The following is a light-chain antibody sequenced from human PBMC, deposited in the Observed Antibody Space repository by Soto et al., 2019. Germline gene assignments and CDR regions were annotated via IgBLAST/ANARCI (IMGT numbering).Light chain of an antibody. CDR3: QQSYITPPLT. Sequence: DIQMTQSPSSLSASVGDRVTITCRASQSISNYLNWYQQKPGKAPQVLIYAASTLRSGVPSRFSGSGSGTDFTLTISSLQPEDFATYYCQQSYITPPLTFGPGTKVDIK. CDR2: AAS. CDR1: QSISNY. V-gene: IGKV1-39*01. J-gene: IGKJ3*01.